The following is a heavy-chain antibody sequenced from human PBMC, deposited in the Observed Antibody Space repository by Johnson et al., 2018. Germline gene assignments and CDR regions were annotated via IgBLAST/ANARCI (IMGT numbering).Heavy chain of an antibody. J-gene: IGHJ5*02. Sequence: VQLVETRGTLVQPGGSXKLSCAASGFTFSNFWMHWVRRHPGKGLVWVSRIKRDGPSISYADSVRGRFTISRDNAKKIIYLQMNSLRGEETAVYDCVADWRNSGFHPWGQGTLVTVSS. CDR2: IKRDGPSI. V-gene: IGHV3-74*01. D-gene: IGHD3-3*01. CDR3: VADWRNSGFHP. CDR1: GFTFSNFW.